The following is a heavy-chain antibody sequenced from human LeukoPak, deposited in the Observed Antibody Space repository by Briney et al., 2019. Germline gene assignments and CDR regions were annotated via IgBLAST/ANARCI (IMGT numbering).Heavy chain of an antibody. CDR1: GFIFSDYW. Sequence: PGGSLRLSCAPSGFIFSDYWFHWVRQTPGQGLVWVAAINRDGTGTSHADSVRGRFTVSRDNAKNTLYLQLNSLRADDTAVYYCARGLSHAVAYGDYWGQGTLVTVSS. CDR2: INRDGTGT. J-gene: IGHJ4*02. D-gene: IGHD6-19*01. V-gene: IGHV3-74*01. CDR3: ARGLSHAVAYGDY.